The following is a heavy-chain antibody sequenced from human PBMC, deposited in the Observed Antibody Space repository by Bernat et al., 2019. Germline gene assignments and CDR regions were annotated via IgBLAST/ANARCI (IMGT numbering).Heavy chain of an antibody. V-gene: IGHV3-15*07. CDR2: IKSKANGGTT. CDR1: AFTFSNAW. D-gene: IGHD3-10*01. J-gene: IGHJ3*02. Sequence: EVLLVESGGGLVKPGGSLRLSCAASAFTFSNAWLNWVRQVPGKGLEWVALIKSKANGGTTGYAASVNGRFTISRDDSKNTLYLQMNSLRTEDTAVYYCTNEPSGALDIWGLGTMVTVSS. CDR3: TNEPSGALDI.